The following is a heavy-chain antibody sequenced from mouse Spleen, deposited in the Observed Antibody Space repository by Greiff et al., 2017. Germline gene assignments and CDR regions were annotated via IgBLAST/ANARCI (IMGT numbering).Heavy chain of an antibody. D-gene: IGHD2-2*01. CDR3: ARERYGYDDGDWYFDV. V-gene: IGHV5-17*02. J-gene: IGHJ1*01. CDR1: GFTFSSFG. Sequence: EVQGVESGGGLVQPGGSRKLSCAASGFTFSSFGMHWVRQAPEKGLEWVAYISSGSSTIYYADTVKGRFTISRDNPKNTLFLQMTSLRSEDTAMYYCARERYGYDDGDWYFDVWGAGTTVTVSS. CDR2: ISSGSSTI.